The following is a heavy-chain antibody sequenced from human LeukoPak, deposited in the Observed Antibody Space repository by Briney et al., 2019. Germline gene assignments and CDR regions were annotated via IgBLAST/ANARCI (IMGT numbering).Heavy chain of an antibody. Sequence: PSQTLSLTCTVPGGSISSGSYYWGWIRQPAGKGLEWIERIYTSGSTNYNPYRQSRLTISVDTSKNQFSLKLSSVTAADTAEYYCARGGRYYDSSGYYSIDYWGQGTLVTVSS. CDR1: GGSISSGSYY. J-gene: IGHJ4*02. D-gene: IGHD3-22*01. CDR2: IYTSGST. CDR3: ARGGRYYDSSGYYSIDY. V-gene: IGHV4-61*02.